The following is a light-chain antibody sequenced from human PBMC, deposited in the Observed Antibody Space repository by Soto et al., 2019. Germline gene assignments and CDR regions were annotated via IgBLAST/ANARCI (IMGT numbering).Light chain of an antibody. CDR3: SSYAGSNNLDV. V-gene: IGLV2-8*01. CDR1: RSDVGGYNY. J-gene: IGLJ1*01. Sequence: QSVLTQPPSASGSPGQSVTISCTGTRSDVGGYNYVSWYQQHPGKAPKLMIYEVSKRPSGVPDRFSGSKSGNTASLTVSGLQAEDEADYYCSSYAGSNNLDVFGTGTKVTVL. CDR2: EVS.